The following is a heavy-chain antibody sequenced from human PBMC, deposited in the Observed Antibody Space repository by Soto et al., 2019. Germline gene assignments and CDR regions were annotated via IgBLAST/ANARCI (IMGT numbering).Heavy chain of an antibody. CDR3: ARVGAGFGGIDY. J-gene: IGHJ4*02. Sequence: QVQLVQCGAEVKKPGSSVKVSCKASGGTFSSYAISWVRQAPGQGLEWMGGIIPIFGTANYAQKFQGRVTITEDKSTSTAYMVLSSLRSEDTAVYYCARVGAGFGGIDYWGQGTLVTVSS. D-gene: IGHD3-10*01. CDR2: IIPIFGTA. CDR1: GGTFSSYA. V-gene: IGHV1-69*06.